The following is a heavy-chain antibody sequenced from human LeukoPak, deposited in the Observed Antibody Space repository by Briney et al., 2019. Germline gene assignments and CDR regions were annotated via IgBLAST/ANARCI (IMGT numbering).Heavy chain of an antibody. V-gene: IGHV1-18*01. D-gene: IGHD2-2*01. CDR2: ISGDNGST. CDR3: AREDTRRGSRGYFDY. Sequence: ASVKVSCKASGYTFTSYGISWVRQAPGQGLGWMVWISGDNGSTNYAQKLQGRVTMTTDTSTSTAYMELRSLRSDDSAVYYCAREDTRRGSRGYFDYWGQGTLVTVSS. CDR1: GYTFTSYG. J-gene: IGHJ4*02.